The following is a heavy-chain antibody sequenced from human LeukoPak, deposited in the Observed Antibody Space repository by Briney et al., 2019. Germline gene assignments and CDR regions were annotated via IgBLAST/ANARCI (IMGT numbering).Heavy chain of an antibody. CDR2: MNPNSGNT. Sequence: ATVSVSCTASGYTFTNYDINWVRQATGQGLEWMGWMNPNSGNTDYAPQFQGRATMTRQTSITTAYMEPSILSSDAPAVYFCANAGYYNDSSGYNVDFWGQGTLVTASS. CDR3: ANAGYYNDSSGYNVDF. V-gene: IGHV1-8*01. J-gene: IGHJ4*02. CDR1: GYTFTNYD. D-gene: IGHD3-22*01.